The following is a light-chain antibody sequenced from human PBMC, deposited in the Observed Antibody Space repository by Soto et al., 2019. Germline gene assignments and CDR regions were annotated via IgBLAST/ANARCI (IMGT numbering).Light chain of an antibody. J-gene: IGKJ1*01. CDR2: XSX. CDR1: ESVSSH. Sequence: EIVMTQSPATLSVSPGQRATLSCRASESVSSHLAWYQQKPGQXXXXXIXXSXKRANGIPARFSGSDSGTEFTLTISSLQSEDFAVYYCQQYGSSGTFGQGTKVDI. CDR3: QQYGSSGT. V-gene: IGKV3-15*01.